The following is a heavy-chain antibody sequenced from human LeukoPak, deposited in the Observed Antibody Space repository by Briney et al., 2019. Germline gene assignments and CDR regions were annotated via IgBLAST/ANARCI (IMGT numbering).Heavy chain of an antibody. CDR3: AKDQRYCSSGTCYSKDASDI. D-gene: IGHD2-2*02. J-gene: IGHJ3*02. CDR2: IRFDGSNT. V-gene: IGHV3-30*02. CDR1: GFTFSNYG. Sequence: PGGSLRLSCAASGFTFSNYGIHWVRQAPGKGLEWLTFIRFDGSNTYYADSVKGRFTISRDNSKNTLYLQMNSLRNEDTAIYYCAKDQRYCSSGTCYSKDASDIWGQGTRVTVSS.